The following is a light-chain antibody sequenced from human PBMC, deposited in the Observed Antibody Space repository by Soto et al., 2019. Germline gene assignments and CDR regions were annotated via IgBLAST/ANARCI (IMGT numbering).Light chain of an antibody. V-gene: IGKV1-5*03. CDR3: QQYTSYRA. CDR2: KAS. Sequence: DIQMTQSPSTLSASVGDRVTITCRASQSISNWLAWHQQKPGKAPKLLIYKASSLESGVPSRFSGSGSGTEFTLNISSLQPDDCATYYCQQYTSYRAFGQGTKVDIX. J-gene: IGKJ1*01. CDR1: QSISNW.